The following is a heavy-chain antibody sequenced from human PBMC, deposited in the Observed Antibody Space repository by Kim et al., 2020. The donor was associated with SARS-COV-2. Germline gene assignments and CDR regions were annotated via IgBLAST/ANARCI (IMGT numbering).Heavy chain of an antibody. V-gene: IGHV1-3*01. J-gene: IGHJ4*02. CDR3: ARGVWVTTSAGYYFDY. Sequence: ASVKVSCKASGYTFSYNTINWVRQAPGQRLEWMGWINGGNGHTRYSQKFQDRVVITRDTSATTAYMELSSLTSEDTTVYFCARGVWVTTSAGYYFDYWGQGSLVTLSS. D-gene: IGHD3-16*01. CDR1: GYTFSYNT. CDR2: INGGNGHT.